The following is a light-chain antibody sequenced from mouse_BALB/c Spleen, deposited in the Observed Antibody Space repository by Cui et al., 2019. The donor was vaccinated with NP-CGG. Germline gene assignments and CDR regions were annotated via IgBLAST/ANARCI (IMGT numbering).Light chain of an antibody. CDR1: TGAVTTSNY. CDR2: GTN. Sequence: QCVVTRISALTTSPGETVTLTCRSSTGAVTTSNYANWVQEKPDHLFTGLIGGTNNRAPGVPARFSGSLIGDKAALTITGAQTEDEAIYFCALWYSNHWVFGGGTKLTVL. CDR3: ALWYSNHWV. J-gene: IGLJ1*01. V-gene: IGLV1*01.